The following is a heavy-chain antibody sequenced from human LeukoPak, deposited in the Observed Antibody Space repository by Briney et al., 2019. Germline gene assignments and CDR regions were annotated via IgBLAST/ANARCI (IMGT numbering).Heavy chain of an antibody. V-gene: IGHV4-30-2*01. J-gene: IGHJ4*02. CDR2: IYHSGST. CDR3: ARILTEAVAKPFDY. Sequence: PSETLSLTCTVSGGSISSGGYYWSWIRQPPGKGLEWIGYIYHSGSTYYNPSLKSRVTISVDRSKNQFSLKLSSVTAADTAVYYCARILTEAVAKPFDYWGQGTLVTVSS. D-gene: IGHD2-15*01. CDR1: GGSISSGGYY.